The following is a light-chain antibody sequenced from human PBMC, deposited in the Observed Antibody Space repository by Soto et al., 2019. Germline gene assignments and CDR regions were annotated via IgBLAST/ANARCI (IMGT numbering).Light chain of an antibody. CDR2: DAS. CDR1: QSISNW. CDR3: QHYDTYSRT. J-gene: IGKJ1*01. Sequence: DIQMTQSPSTLSASVGDRVTITCRASQSISNWLAWYQQKPGKAPKLLMSDASSLERGVPSRFSGSGSGTEFPLTISSLPPDDFATYYCQHYDTYSRTFGQGTNVEIK. V-gene: IGKV1-5*01.